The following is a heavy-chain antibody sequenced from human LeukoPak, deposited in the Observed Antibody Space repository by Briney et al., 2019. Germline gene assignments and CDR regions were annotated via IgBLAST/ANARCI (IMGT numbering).Heavy chain of an antibody. CDR2: IKQDGSEK. CDR3: ARTTYSGWYDS. Sequence: GGSLRLSCAASGFTFSSYWMSWVRQAPGKGLEWVANIKQDGSEKYYVDSVKGRFTVSRDNAKNSLYLQMNSLRAEDTAFYYCARTTYSGWYDSWGQGTLVTVSS. D-gene: IGHD4-11*01. J-gene: IGHJ5*02. CDR1: GFTFSSYW. V-gene: IGHV3-7*03.